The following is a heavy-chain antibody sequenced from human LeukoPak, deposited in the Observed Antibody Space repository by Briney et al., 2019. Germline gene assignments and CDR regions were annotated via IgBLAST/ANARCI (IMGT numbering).Heavy chain of an antibody. CDR3: AKDRQIGPRTGLSYYFDY. CDR1: GFTLSSHW. V-gene: IGHV3-30*18. CDR2: ISYDGSNK. Sequence: GGSLRLSCVASGFTLSSHWMSWVRQAPGKGLEWVAVISYDGSNKYYADSVKGRFTISRDNSKNTLYLQMNSLRAEDTAVYYCAKDRQIGPRTGLSYYFDYWGQGTLVTVSS. J-gene: IGHJ4*02. D-gene: IGHD7-27*01.